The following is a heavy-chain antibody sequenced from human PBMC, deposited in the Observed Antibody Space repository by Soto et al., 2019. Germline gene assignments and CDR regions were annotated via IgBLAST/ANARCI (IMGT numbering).Heavy chain of an antibody. D-gene: IGHD2-15*01. CDR2: IIPILGIA. CDR3: ARDGGYCSGGSCYRVDP. Sequence: SVKVSCKASGYTFTNYGINWVRQAPGQGLEWMGKIIPILGIANYAQKFQGRVMITADKSTSTAYMELSSLRSEDTAVYYCARDGGYCSGGSCYRVDPWGQGTLVTVSS. CDR1: GYTFTNYG. V-gene: IGHV1-69*04. J-gene: IGHJ5*02.